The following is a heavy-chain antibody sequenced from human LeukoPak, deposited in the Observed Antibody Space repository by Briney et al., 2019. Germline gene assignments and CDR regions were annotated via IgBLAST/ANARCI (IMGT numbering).Heavy chain of an antibody. CDR3: ARETHSGGYYRKYYFDY. Sequence: GGSLRLSCAASGFTFSSYWMSWVRQAPGKGLEWVANIKQDGSEKYYVDSVKGRFTISRDNAKNSLHLQMNSLRAEDTAVYYCARETHSGGYYRKYYFDYWGQGTLVTVSS. CDR1: GFTFSSYW. V-gene: IGHV3-7*03. J-gene: IGHJ4*02. CDR2: IKQDGSEK. D-gene: IGHD3-22*01.